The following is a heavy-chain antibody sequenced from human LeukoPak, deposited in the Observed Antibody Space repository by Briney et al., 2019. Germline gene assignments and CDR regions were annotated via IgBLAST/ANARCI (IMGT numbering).Heavy chain of an antibody. V-gene: IGHV3-33*01. J-gene: IGHJ4*02. D-gene: IGHD2-21*02. CDR2: IWYDGSKK. CDR1: GFIFSSYG. CDR3: ARDGCGGDCYLTDY. Sequence: PRRSRRLSCAASGFIFSSYGMHWVSQAPGKGLEWVAVIWYDGSKKHHADSVKGRFTISRDNSKNTLYLQMNSLRAEDTAVYYCARDGCGGDCYLTDYWGQGTMVTVSS.